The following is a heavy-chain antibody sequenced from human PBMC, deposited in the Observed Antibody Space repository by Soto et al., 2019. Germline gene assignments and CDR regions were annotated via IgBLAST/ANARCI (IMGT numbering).Heavy chain of an antibody. CDR2: ISAYNGNT. J-gene: IGHJ4*02. D-gene: IGHD1-1*01. V-gene: IGHV1-18*01. CDR1: GYTFTSYG. Sequence: ASVKVSCKASGYTFTSYGISWVRQAPGQGLEWMGWISAYNGNTNYAQKLQGRVTMTTDTSTSTAYMELRSLRSDDTAVYYCARDSNLNWKPRARVWRLGYWGQGTLVTVSS. CDR3: ARDSNLNWKPRARVWRLGY.